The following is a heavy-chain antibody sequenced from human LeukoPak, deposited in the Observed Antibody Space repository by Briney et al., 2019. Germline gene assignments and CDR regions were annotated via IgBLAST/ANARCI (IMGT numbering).Heavy chain of an antibody. D-gene: IGHD4-23*01. CDR3: ARDTVLKDYFDY. Sequence: PSETLSLTCTVSGYSISSGYYWGWIRQPPGKGLEWIGSIYHSGSTYYNPSLKSRVTTSVDTSKNQFSLKLSSVTAADTAVYYCARDTVLKDYFDYWGQGTLVTVSS. V-gene: IGHV4-38-2*02. CDR2: IYHSGST. CDR1: GYSISSGYY. J-gene: IGHJ4*02.